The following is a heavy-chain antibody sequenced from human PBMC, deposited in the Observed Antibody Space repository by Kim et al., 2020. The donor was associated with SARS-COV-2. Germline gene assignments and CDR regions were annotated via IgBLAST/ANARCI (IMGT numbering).Heavy chain of an antibody. CDR2: IYYSGST. CDR3: ARREAAGTKPGSWYFDL. D-gene: IGHD6-13*01. Sequence: SETLSLTCTVSGGSISSYYWSWIRQPPGKGLEWIGYIYYSGSTNYNPSLKSRVTISVDTSKNQFSLKLSSVTAADTAVYYCARREAAGTKPGSWYFDLWGRGTLVTVSS. J-gene: IGHJ2*01. CDR1: GGSISSYY. V-gene: IGHV4-59*13.